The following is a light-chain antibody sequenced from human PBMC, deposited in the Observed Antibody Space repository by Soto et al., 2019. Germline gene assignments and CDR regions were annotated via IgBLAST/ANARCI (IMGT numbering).Light chain of an antibody. CDR2: YDD. V-gene: IGLV1-36*01. CDR3: AAWDDSLNYV. CDR1: SSNIGNNA. Sequence: QSVLTQPPSVSEAPRQRVTISCSGGSSNIGNNAVNWYQQVPGKAPKLLIYYDDLLPPGVSDRFSGSKSGTSASLAISGLQSEDEADYYCAAWDDSLNYVFGTGTKLTVL. J-gene: IGLJ1*01.